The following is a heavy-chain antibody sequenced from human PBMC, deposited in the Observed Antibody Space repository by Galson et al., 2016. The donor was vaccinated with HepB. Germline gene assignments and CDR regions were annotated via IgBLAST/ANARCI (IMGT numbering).Heavy chain of an antibody. V-gene: IGHV4-4*07. CDR1: GDSMIPYF. D-gene: IGHD6-6*01. CDR3: ARESVSIAARDS. J-gene: IGHJ4*02. Sequence: SETLSLTCSVSGDSMIPYFWTWIRQPAGKGLEWLGRIYSTGDTNYSPSLVSRVTMLVDTSKNQFSLRLDSLTAADTAVYYCARESVSIAARDSWGQGILVTVSS. CDR2: IYSTGDT.